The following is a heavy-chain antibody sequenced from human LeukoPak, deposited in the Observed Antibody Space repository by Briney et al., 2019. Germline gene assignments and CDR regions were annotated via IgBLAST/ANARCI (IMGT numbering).Heavy chain of an antibody. D-gene: IGHD3-22*01. Sequence: PSETLSLTCTVSGGSISSYYWSWIRQPPGKGLEWIGYNYYSGSTNYNPSLKSRVTISVKTSKNQFSLKLSSVTAADTAIYYCARGGISRGLITMIVVVIATHQSWGFDIWGQGTMVTVSS. CDR3: ARGGISRGLITMIVVVIATHQSWGFDI. CDR2: NYYSGST. V-gene: IGHV4-59*01. J-gene: IGHJ3*02. CDR1: GGSISSYY.